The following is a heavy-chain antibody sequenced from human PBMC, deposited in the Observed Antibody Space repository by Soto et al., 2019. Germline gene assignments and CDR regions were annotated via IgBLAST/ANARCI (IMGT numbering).Heavy chain of an antibody. V-gene: IGHV4-39*01. D-gene: IGHD3-22*01. CDR3: ASLDYYDSSGYYLDY. CDR1: GGSISSSSYY. Sequence: SETLSLTCTVSGGSISSSSYYWGWIRQPPGKGLEWIGSIYYSGSTYYNPSLKSRVTISVDTSKNQFSLKLSSVTAADTAVYYCASLDYYDSSGYYLDYWGQGTLVTAPQ. J-gene: IGHJ4*02. CDR2: IYYSGST.